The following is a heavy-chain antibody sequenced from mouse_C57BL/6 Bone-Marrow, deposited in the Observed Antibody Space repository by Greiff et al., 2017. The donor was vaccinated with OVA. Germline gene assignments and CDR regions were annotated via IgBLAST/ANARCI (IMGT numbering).Heavy chain of an antibody. Sequence: QVQLQQSGPGLVAPSQSLSITCTVSGFSLTSYAISWVRQPPGKGLEWLGVLWTGGGTNYNSALKSRLSISKDNSKSQVFLKMNSLQTDDTARYYCARKGYDYDVDYWGQGTTLTVSS. J-gene: IGHJ2*01. D-gene: IGHD2-4*01. CDR3: ARKGYDYDVDY. CDR1: GFSLTSYA. CDR2: LWTGGGT. V-gene: IGHV2-9-1*01.